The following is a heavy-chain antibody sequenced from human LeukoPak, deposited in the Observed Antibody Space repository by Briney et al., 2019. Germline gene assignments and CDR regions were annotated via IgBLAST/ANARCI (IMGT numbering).Heavy chain of an antibody. Sequence: PGGSLRLSCAASGFTFSDYSMNWVRQAPGKGLEWVSSISSSSTYIYYADSVKGRFTISRDNARNSLYLQMNSLRAEDTAVYYCARDSVDSVAFDYWGQGTLVTVSS. CDR3: ARDSVDSVAFDY. CDR2: ISSSSTYI. J-gene: IGHJ4*02. CDR1: GFTFSDYS. D-gene: IGHD2-15*01. V-gene: IGHV3-21*01.